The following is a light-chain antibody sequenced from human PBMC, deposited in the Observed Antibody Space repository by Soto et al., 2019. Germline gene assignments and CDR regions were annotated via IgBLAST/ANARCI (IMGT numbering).Light chain of an antibody. CDR2: AAS. V-gene: IGKV3-20*01. CDR3: QQYGGSPFP. CDR1: ESVSSTY. Sequence: DILLTQSPGTLSLSPGERATLSCKSSESVSSTYLAWYQQKPGQAPRLLIYAASTRATGVPDRFSGTGSGTDFAHTIRRLEPDDSAVYYCQQYGGSPFPCGPGT. J-gene: IGKJ3*01.